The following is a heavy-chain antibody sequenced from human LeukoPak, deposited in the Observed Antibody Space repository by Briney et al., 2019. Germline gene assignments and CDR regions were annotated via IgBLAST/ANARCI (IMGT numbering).Heavy chain of an antibody. Sequence: GASLKVSCKASGYTFSNYGISWVRQAPGQGLEWMGWISAYNGNTNYAQKLQGRVTMTTDTSTRTAYMELRSLRSDDTAVYYCVRDYKGYSGYDGFDYWGQGTLVTVSS. D-gene: IGHD5-12*01. J-gene: IGHJ4*02. CDR2: ISAYNGNT. CDR1: GYTFSNYG. CDR3: VRDYKGYSGYDGFDY. V-gene: IGHV1-18*01.